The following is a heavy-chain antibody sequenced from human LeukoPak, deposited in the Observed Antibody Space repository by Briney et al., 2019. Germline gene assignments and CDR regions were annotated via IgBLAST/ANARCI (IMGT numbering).Heavy chain of an antibody. CDR1: GYSFTSYS. J-gene: IGHJ3*02. CDR2: INPSGGSP. D-gene: IGHD1-26*01. CDR3: ARSSAYYNEADI. Sequence: PSVKVSCTTSGYSFTSYSIHWVRHAPGQGLEWMVIINPSGGSPTYAQNFQGRLTMASHTSTSTGYMELSSLRSEDTAMYYCARSSAYYNEADIWGQGTMVTVSS. V-gene: IGHV1-46*01.